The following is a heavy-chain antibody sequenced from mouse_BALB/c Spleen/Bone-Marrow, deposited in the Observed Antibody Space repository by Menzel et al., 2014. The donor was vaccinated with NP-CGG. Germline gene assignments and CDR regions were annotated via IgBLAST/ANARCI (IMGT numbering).Heavy chain of an antibody. V-gene: IGHV14-3*02. D-gene: IGHD4-1*01. Sequence: EVQLQQSGAELVKPGASVKLSCTDSGFNIKDTYLHWVKQRPEQGLDWIGRIDPAIFTKYDPKFQGKATITADTSSNTAYLQLSSLTSEDTAVYFCASLTGTFDYWGQGTTLTVSS. J-gene: IGHJ2*01. CDR1: GFNIKDTY. CDR3: ASLTGTFDY. CDR2: IDPAIFT.